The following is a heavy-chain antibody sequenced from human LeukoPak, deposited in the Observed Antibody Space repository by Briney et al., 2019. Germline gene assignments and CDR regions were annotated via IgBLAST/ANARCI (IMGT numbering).Heavy chain of an antibody. V-gene: IGHV3-11*04. CDR1: VFTFSDYY. CDR3: ERGSGTNFWSGYYTGFDY. Sequence: PGGSLRLSCAASVFTFSDYYMSWIRQAPGKGLEWVSYISSSGSTIYYADSVKGRFTISRYNAKTSLYLQMNSLRAEDTAVYYCERGSGTNFWSGYYTGFDYWGQGTLVTVSS. J-gene: IGHJ4*02. D-gene: IGHD3-3*01. CDR2: ISSSGSTI.